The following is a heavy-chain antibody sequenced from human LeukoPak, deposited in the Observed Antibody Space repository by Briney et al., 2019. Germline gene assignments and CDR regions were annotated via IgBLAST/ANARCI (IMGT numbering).Heavy chain of an antibody. D-gene: IGHD2-15*01. CDR2: INHSGST. CDR1: GGSFSGYY. Sequence: SETLSLTCAVYGGSFSGYYWSWIRQPPGKGLEWIGEINHSGSTYYNPSLKSRVTISVDTSKNQFSLKLSSVTAADTAVYYCARDIVVVVAAGLDRESRDYWGQGTLVTVSS. V-gene: IGHV4-34*01. J-gene: IGHJ4*02. CDR3: ARDIVVVVAAGLDRESRDY.